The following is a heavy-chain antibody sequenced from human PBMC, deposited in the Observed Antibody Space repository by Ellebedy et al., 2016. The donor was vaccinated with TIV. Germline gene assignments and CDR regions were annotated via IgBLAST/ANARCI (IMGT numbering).Heavy chain of an antibody. CDR3: ARGDYPHYYYGMDV. Sequence: AASVKVSCKASEYSFTGYQIHWVRQAPGQGLEWMGWVNPNGGGTNYAQKFQGRVTMTRATSISTAYMELRRLTSDDTAIYYCARGDYPHYYYGMDVWGQGTTVIVSS. V-gene: IGHV1-2*02. CDR2: VNPNGGGT. D-gene: IGHD4-17*01. J-gene: IGHJ6*02. CDR1: EYSFTGYQ.